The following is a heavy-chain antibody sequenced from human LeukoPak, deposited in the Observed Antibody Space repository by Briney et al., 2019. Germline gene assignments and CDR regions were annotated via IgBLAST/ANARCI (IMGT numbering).Heavy chain of an antibody. J-gene: IGHJ4*02. CDR3: ARGKDGTLSSFDY. V-gene: IGHV3-74*01. Sequence: GGSLRLSCAASGFTFSNYWMHWVRQAPGKGLVWVSRINRDGSSTRYADSVKGRFTISRDNAKNTLYLQMNSLGAEDTAVYYCARGKDGTLSSFDYWGQGTLVTVSS. CDR2: INRDGSST. D-gene: IGHD5-24*01. CDR1: GFTFSNYW.